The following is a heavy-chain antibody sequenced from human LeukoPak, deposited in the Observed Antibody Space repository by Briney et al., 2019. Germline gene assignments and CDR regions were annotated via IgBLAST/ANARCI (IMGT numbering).Heavy chain of an antibody. Sequence: PGSGPTLLKPSATLSLTCTVSGGSISGHYWTWIRQPPGKGLEWIGQIHYSGRPDYNPSLKSRVTISVDTSKNQLSLRVTSVTGADTAVYYCARFGVDYDMDVWGQGTTATVSS. CDR2: IHYSGRP. D-gene: IGHD3-16*01. J-gene: IGHJ6*02. CDR1: GGSISGHY. CDR3: ARFGVDYDMDV. V-gene: IGHV4-59*11.